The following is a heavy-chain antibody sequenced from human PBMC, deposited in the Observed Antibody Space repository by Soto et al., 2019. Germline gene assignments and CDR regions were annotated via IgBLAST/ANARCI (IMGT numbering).Heavy chain of an antibody. D-gene: IGHD4-4*01. CDR2: INHSGST. V-gene: IGHV4-34*01. CDR1: GGSFSGYY. Sequence: PSETLSLTCAVYGGSFSGYYCSWIRQPPGKGLGWIGEINHSGSTNYNPSLKSRVTISVDTSKNQFSLKLSSVTAADTAVYYCARGPYSNYYYYYGMDVWGQGTTVTVSS. CDR3: ARGPYSNYYYYYGMDV. J-gene: IGHJ6*02.